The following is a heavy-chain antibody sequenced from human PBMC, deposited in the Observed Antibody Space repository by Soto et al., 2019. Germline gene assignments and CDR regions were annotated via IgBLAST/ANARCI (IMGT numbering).Heavy chain of an antibody. CDR2: IIPVFGTA. J-gene: IGHJ6*02. D-gene: IGHD4-17*01. CDR3: SRGDATKIVVTTYYGMDV. V-gene: IGHV1-69*12. CDR1: GGTLRNYG. Sequence: QVQLVQSGAEVKKPESSVRVSCKASGGTLRNYGISWVRQAPGQGLEWMGGIIPVFGTANYAQKFQGRVTITADESTSTVYMDVTSLRSEDTAVYYCSRGDATKIVVTTYYGMDVWGQGTTVTVSS.